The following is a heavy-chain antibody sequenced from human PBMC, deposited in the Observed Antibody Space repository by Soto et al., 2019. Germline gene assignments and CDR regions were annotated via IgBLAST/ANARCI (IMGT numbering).Heavy chain of an antibody. CDR3: AREANWNSELGNCFDY. J-gene: IGHJ4*02. Sequence: GGSLRLSCAASGFTFGNYWMHWVRQAPGKGLEWVSRMNSDGSTTNYADSVKGRFTVSRDNARNTLHLQMNSLRAADTAVYYCAREANWNSELGNCFDYWGQGTLVTVSS. CDR2: MNSDGSTT. D-gene: IGHD1-1*01. CDR1: GFTFGNYW. V-gene: IGHV3-74*01.